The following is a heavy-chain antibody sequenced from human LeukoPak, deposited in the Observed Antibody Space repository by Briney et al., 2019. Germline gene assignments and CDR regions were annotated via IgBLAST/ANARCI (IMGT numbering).Heavy chain of an antibody. Sequence: SETLSLTCAVYGGSFSGYYWSWIRQPPGKGLEWIGEINHSGGTNYNPSLKSRVTISVDTSKNQFSLKLSSVTAADTAVYYCARISRSIVVVPAAMYYYYYMDVWDKGTTVTVSS. CDR3: ARISRSIVVVPAAMYYYYYMDV. V-gene: IGHV4-34*01. J-gene: IGHJ6*03. CDR1: GGSFSGYY. D-gene: IGHD2-2*01. CDR2: INHSGGT.